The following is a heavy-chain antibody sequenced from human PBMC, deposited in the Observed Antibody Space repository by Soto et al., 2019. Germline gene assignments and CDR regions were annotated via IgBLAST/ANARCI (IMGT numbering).Heavy chain of an antibody. J-gene: IGHJ6*02. CDR3: ARDFVVGGPTINYYYGMDV. CDR1: GFTVSSTY. D-gene: IGHD1-26*01. CDR2: IYSAGNT. Sequence: GVSLRLACAASGFTVSSTYMSWVRQPPGKGLEWISIIYSAGNTYYADSVKGRFTISRDNSKNTLYLQMNSLGAEDTAVYYCARDFVVGGPTINYYYGMDVWGQGT. V-gene: IGHV3-66*01.